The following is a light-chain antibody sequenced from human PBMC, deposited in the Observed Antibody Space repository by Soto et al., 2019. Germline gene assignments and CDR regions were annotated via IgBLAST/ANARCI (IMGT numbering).Light chain of an antibody. CDR1: SSDVGVYNY. V-gene: IGLV2-8*01. CDR3: SSNVGSNNLV. Sequence: QSALTQPPSASGSPGQSVTISCTETSSDVGVYNYVSWYQQHPSKAPKLMIYEVNKRPSGVPDRFSGSKSGNTASLTVSGLQAEDEGDYYCSSNVGSNNLVFGGGTKLTVL. J-gene: IGLJ3*02. CDR2: EVN.